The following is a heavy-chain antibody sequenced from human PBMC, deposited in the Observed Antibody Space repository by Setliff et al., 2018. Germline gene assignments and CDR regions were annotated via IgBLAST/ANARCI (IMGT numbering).Heavy chain of an antibody. D-gene: IGHD3-3*01. CDR2: IYHRGRK. CDR3: ATPGRDDLDSPFEPFDI. J-gene: IGHJ3*02. CDR1: GASINSGHY. Sequence: PSETLSLTCAVSGASINSGHYWGWIRQPPGKGLEWIATIYHRGRKYYNPSLQSRFSVSLDTSKNHFSLRLTSMTAADTAVYYCATPGRDDLDSPFEPFDIWGQGTMVTVSS. V-gene: IGHV4-38-2*01.